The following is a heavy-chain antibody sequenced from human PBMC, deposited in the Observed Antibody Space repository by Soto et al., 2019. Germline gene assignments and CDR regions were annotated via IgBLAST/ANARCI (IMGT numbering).Heavy chain of an antibody. V-gene: IGHV4-34*01. D-gene: IGHD1-26*01. CDR3: ARVHSGYVDY. CDR1: GGSFSGYY. Sequence: SETLSLTCAVYGGSFSGYYWSWIRQPPGKGLEWIGEINHSGSTNYNPSLKSRVTISVDTSKNQFSLKLSSVTAADTAVYYCARVHSGYVDYWGQGTLVTVSA. CDR2: INHSGST. J-gene: IGHJ4*02.